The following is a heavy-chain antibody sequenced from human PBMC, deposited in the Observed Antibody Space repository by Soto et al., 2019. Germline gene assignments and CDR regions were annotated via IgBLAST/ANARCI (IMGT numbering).Heavy chain of an antibody. J-gene: IGHJ6*02. CDR1: GCTFTSYA. V-gene: IGHV1-3*01. Sequence: GASVKVSCKASGCTFTSYAIHWVRQAPGQRLEWMGWLNAGNDNTEYSQKLQGRVTITRDTSASTVYMELSSLRSEDTAVYYCARVGQNYYGMDVWGQGTTVTVSS. CDR3: ARVGQNYYGMDV. CDR2: LNAGNDNT. D-gene: IGHD3-3*01.